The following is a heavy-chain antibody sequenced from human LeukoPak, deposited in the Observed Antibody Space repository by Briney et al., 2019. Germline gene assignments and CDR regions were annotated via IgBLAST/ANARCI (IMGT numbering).Heavy chain of an antibody. D-gene: IGHD2-15*01. CDR2: ISRSGDRT. Sequence: GGSLRLSCAASGITLSNSAMSWVRQAPGKGLEWVSAISRSGDRTFYADSVKGRFTISRDSSIDTLFLQMNSLRAEDTAVYYCAKELRPNDYWGQGTLVTVSS. CDR1: GITLSNSA. J-gene: IGHJ4*02. CDR3: AKELRPNDY. V-gene: IGHV3-23*01.